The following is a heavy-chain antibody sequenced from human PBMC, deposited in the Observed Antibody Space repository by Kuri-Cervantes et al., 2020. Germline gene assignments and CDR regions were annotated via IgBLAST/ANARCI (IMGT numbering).Heavy chain of an antibody. J-gene: IGHJ5*02. V-gene: IGHV1-18*01. CDR1: GYTFISYG. CDR2: VSPYNGDT. Sequence: ASVKVSCKASGYTFISYGISWVRQAPGQGLEWMGWVSPYNGDTYYAQKVQGRVTMTTDTSTSTAYMELRSLRFDDTAVYFCARDPPMARGTDGWFDLWGQGTLVTVSS. CDR3: ARDPPMARGTDGWFDL. D-gene: IGHD3-10*01.